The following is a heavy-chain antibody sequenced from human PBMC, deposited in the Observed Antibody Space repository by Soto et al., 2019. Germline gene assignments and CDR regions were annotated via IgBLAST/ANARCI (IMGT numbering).Heavy chain of an antibody. D-gene: IGHD1-1*01. J-gene: IGHJ1*01. Sequence: QVQLVHSGAEVKKPGSSVKVSCKASGGTFSNYVITWVRQAPGQGLECMGGIIPISGTANYAQKFQGRVTITADEHTSTVYMELSSLRSEDTAVYYCARGWNDFPHWGQGTLVTVSS. CDR2: IIPISGTA. V-gene: IGHV1-69*01. CDR3: ARGWNDFPH. CDR1: GGTFSNYV.